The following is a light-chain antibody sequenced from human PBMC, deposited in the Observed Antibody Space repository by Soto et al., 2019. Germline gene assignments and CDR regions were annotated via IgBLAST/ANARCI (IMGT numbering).Light chain of an antibody. CDR3: QQYGSSGT. Sequence: ERVVTQSAGTLAVAPRKRATLPWRASQSVSNNYLAWYQQKPGQAPRLLIYGASNRATGIPDRFSGSGSGTDFTLTISRLEHEDFAVYYCQQYGSSGTFGQGTKVDIK. J-gene: IGKJ1*01. CDR2: GAS. V-gene: IGKV3-20*01. CDR1: QSVSNNY.